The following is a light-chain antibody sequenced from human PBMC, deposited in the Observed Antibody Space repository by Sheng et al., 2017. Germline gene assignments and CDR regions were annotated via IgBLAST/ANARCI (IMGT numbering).Light chain of an antibody. CDR1: QSVGSY. J-gene: IGKJ4*01. V-gene: IGKV3-11*01. CDR3: QQRTVWPPLT. Sequence: IVLTQSPATLSLSPGERATLSCRASQSVGSYLAWYQQKPGQPPRLLIYDASNRATGIPPRFSGSGSGTDFTLTISSLEPEDFAIYYCQQRTVWPPLTFGGGTKVAIK. CDR2: DAS.